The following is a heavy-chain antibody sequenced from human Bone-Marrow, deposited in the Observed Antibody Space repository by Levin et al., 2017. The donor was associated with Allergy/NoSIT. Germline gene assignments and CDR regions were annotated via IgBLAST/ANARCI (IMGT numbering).Heavy chain of an antibody. D-gene: IGHD5-12*01. CDR1: GGSISGSTYY. Sequence: SETLSLTCTVSGGSISGSTYYWGWIRQPPGTGLEWVATIYYSGTSYYSPSLKSRVAISVDTSKNQFSLKLNSVTAADTAVYYCARQSTWLPYNWFDPWGQGTLVTVSS. CDR3: ARQSTWLPYNWFDP. J-gene: IGHJ5*02. V-gene: IGHV4-39*01. CDR2: IYYSGTS.